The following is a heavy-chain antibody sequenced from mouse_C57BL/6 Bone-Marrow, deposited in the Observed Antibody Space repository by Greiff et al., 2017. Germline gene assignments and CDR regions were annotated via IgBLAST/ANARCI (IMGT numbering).Heavy chain of an antibody. Sequence: QVQLKQPGAELVRPGTSVKLSCKASGYTFTSYWLHWVKQRPGQGLEWIGVIDPSDSYPKYNQKFKGKATLTVHTSSSTAYMQLSSLTSEDSSVYYCARDGNFYYAMDYWGQGTSVTVSS. V-gene: IGHV1-59*01. D-gene: IGHD2-1*01. CDR1: GYTFTSYW. CDR2: IDPSDSYP. CDR3: ARDGNFYYAMDY. J-gene: IGHJ4*01.